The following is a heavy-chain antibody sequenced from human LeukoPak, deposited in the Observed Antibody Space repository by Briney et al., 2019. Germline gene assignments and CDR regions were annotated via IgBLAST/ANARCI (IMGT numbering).Heavy chain of an antibody. CDR1: GLTFSSYS. Sequence: PGGSLRLSCAASGLTFSSYSMNWVRQAPGKGLEWVSSISSSSSYIYYADSVKGRFTISRDNAKNSLYLQMNSLRAEDTAVYYCARDPNYYDSSGYYPGDYWGQGTLVTVSS. CDR2: ISSSSSYI. V-gene: IGHV3-21*01. J-gene: IGHJ4*02. CDR3: ARDPNYYDSSGYYPGDY. D-gene: IGHD3-22*01.